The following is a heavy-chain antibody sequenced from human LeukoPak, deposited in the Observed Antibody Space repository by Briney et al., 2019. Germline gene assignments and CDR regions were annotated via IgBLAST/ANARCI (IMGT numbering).Heavy chain of an antibody. CDR3: ARDRSAYGVAFDI. Sequence: PSETLSLTCAVYGGSFSGYYWSWIRQPPGKGLEWIGEIDHSGSTNYNPSLKSRVTISVDTSKNQFSLKLSSVTAADTAVYYCARDRSAYGVAFDIWGQGTMVTVSS. J-gene: IGHJ3*02. CDR1: GGSFSGYY. CDR2: IDHSGST. V-gene: IGHV4-34*01. D-gene: IGHD2-15*01.